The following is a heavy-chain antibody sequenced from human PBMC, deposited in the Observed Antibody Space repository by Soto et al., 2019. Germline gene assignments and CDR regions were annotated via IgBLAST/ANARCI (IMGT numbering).Heavy chain of an antibody. CDR3: ARVRTPSWFDP. CDR2: INGGTVHT. Sequence: QAHLVQSGAEVKKPGASVKLSCKTSGYAFTNSTIPWVRQAPGQSLEWMGWINGGTVHTRYSQKFQARVTITKDSSASAAYMEVSSTRSDDTAVYYCARVRTPSWFDPWGQVTLVTVSS. D-gene: IGHD2-15*01. CDR1: GYAFTNST. V-gene: IGHV1-3*01. J-gene: IGHJ5*02.